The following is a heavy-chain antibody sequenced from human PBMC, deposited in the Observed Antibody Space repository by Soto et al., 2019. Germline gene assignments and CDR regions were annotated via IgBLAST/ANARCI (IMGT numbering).Heavy chain of an antibody. J-gene: IGHJ6*02. CDR2: VYSGGGT. D-gene: IGHD3-9*01. CDR1: DGSLRGYS. V-gene: IGHV4-59*01. Sequence: SETLSLTCTVSDGSLRGYSWSWIRQSPGKGLEWIGYVYSGGGTNYSPSFMGRVTISVDTTDNQFSLKLNSVTAADTAVYYCAREKTPMSPHYFYYGMDVWGQGTTVTVSS. CDR3: AREKTPMSPHYFYYGMDV.